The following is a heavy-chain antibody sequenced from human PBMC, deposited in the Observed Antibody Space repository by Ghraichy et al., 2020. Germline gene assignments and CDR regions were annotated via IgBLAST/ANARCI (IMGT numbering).Heavy chain of an antibody. CDR1: GFTFRYYA. V-gene: IGHV3-23*01. D-gene: IGHD1/OR15-1a*01. Sequence: ETLSLTCAASGFTFRYYAMSWVRQAPGKGLEWISAISGSGGDTYYADSVKGRFTISRDNSKDSVSLQMNSLRAEDTAVYYCAKDQGTEGFDYWGQGTLVSVSS. CDR2: ISGSGGDT. J-gene: IGHJ4*02. CDR3: AKDQGTEGFDY.